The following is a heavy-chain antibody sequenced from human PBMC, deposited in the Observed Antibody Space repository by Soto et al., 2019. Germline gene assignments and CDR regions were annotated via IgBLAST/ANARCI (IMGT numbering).Heavy chain of an antibody. CDR1: GFSLSTSAEG. CDR3: AHREGYCIGTKGQMRAFDI. D-gene: IGHD2-15*01. Sequence: QITLKESGPALVKPTETLTLTCTFSGFSLSTSAEGVGWVRQPPGKALEWLALIYWDDDKRYSPSLKNRLTSTKDTSKNQVVLEMTNLDPVDTATYYCAHREGYCIGTKGQMRAFDIWGQGTMVTVSS. V-gene: IGHV2-5*02. J-gene: IGHJ3*02. CDR2: IYWDDDK.